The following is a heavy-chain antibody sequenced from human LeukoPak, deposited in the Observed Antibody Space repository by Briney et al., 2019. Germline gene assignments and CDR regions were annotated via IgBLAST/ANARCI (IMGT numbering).Heavy chain of an antibody. D-gene: IGHD1-26*01. CDR2: IKWNGGST. Sequence: PGGSLRLSCAASGFTFDDYGMNWVRQAPGKGLEWVSGIKWNGGSTGYADSVKGRFTISRDNAKNSLYLQMNSLRAEDTALYYCARVASGSYYGEGFDYWGQGTLVTVSS. CDR3: ARVASGSYYGEGFDY. J-gene: IGHJ4*02. CDR1: GFTFDDYG. V-gene: IGHV3-20*04.